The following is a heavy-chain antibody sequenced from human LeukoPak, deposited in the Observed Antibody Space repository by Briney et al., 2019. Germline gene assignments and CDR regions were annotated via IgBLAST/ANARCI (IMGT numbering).Heavy chain of an antibody. CDR1: GFTFSSYS. CDR3: AKDWSIAARRRGGSFDY. CDR2: ISSSSSYI. V-gene: IGHV3-21*04. D-gene: IGHD6-6*01. J-gene: IGHJ4*02. Sequence: GGSLRLSCAASGFTFSSYSMNWVRQAPGKGLEWVSFISSSSSYIYYADSVKGRFTISRDNAKNSLYLQMNSLRTEDTALYYCAKDWSIAARRRGGSFDYWGQGTLVTVSS.